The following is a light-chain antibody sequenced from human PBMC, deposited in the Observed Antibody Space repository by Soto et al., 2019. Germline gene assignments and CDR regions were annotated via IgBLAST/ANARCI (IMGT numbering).Light chain of an antibody. CDR3: SSYTTSTSFIL. Sequence: QSALTQPRSVSGSPGQSVTISCTGTSSDVGAYVYVSWYQQHPGKAPKLIIYDVSKRPSGVPDRFSGSKSGNTASLTISGLQAEDEADYYCSSYTTSTSFILFGGGTKLTVL. CDR1: SSDVGAYVY. J-gene: IGLJ2*01. CDR2: DVS. V-gene: IGLV2-11*01.